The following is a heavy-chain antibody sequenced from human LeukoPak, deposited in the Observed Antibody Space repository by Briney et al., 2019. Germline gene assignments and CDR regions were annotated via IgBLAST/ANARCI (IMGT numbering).Heavy chain of an antibody. CDR2: INHSGST. CDR3: ARFSSYGIYYFDY. Sequence: SETLSLTCAVYGGSFSGYYWSWIRQPPGKGLEWIGEINHSGSTNYNPSLKSQVTISVDTSKNQFSLKLSSVTAADTAVYYCARFSSYGIYYFDYWGQGTLVTVSS. V-gene: IGHV4-34*01. D-gene: IGHD5-18*01. CDR1: GGSFSGYY. J-gene: IGHJ4*02.